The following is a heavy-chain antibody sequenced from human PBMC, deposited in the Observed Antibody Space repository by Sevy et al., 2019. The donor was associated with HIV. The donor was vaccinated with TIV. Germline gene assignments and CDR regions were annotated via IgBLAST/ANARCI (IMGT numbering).Heavy chain of an antibody. Sequence: SETLSLTCAVSGGSISSSNWWSWVRQPPEKGLEWIGEIYHSGSTNYNPSLKSRVTISVDKSKNQFSLKLSSVTAADTAVYYCAREFSSSGREDAFDIWGQGTMVTVSS. D-gene: IGHD6-19*01. CDR1: GGSISSSNW. J-gene: IGHJ3*02. V-gene: IGHV4-4*02. CDR2: IYHSGST. CDR3: AREFSSSGREDAFDI.